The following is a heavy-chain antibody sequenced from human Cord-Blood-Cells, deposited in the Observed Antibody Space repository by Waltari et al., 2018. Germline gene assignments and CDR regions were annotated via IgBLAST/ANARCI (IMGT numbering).Heavy chain of an antibody. CDR3: ARGRGWFRELYYFDY. Sequence: QVQLQQWGAGLLKPSETLSLTCAVYGGSFSGYYWSWIRQPPGKGLEWIGEITHSGSTNYNPSRKSRGTISVDTSKNQFSLKLSSVTAANTAVYYCARGRGWFRELYYFDYWGQGTLVTVSS. CDR1: GGSFSGYY. D-gene: IGHD3-10*01. CDR2: ITHSGST. J-gene: IGHJ4*02. V-gene: IGHV4-34*01.